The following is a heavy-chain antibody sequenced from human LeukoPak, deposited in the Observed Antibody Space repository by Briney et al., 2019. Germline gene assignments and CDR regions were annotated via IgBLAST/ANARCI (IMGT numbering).Heavy chain of an antibody. D-gene: IGHD2-15*01. J-gene: IGHJ4*02. Sequence: ASVKVSCKTSGYTFTRYGITWVREAPGQGLEWMGWVSAYADNTNYVQKIQGRVTMTTDTSTSTAYMELRSLRSDDTAVYYCARDCIGCHGFDYWGQGTLVSVSS. CDR2: VSAYADNT. CDR1: GYTFTRYG. V-gene: IGHV1-18*01. CDR3: ARDCIGCHGFDY.